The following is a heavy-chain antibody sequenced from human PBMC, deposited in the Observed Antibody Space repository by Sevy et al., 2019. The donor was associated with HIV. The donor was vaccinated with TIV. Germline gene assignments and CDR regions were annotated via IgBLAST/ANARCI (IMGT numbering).Heavy chain of an antibody. CDR1: GGAFSDYY. V-gene: IGHV4-34*01. CDR2: INHIVNT. J-gene: IGHJ4*02. D-gene: IGHD6-25*01. Sequence: SETLSLTCAVYGGAFSDYYLTWIRQPPGKGLGWVGDINHIVNTNYNPSLKSAVTMSVDTSEKHFSLKLTSVTAADTGVYCWASLNGGYSDYWGQGALVTVSS. CDR3: ASLNGGYSDY.